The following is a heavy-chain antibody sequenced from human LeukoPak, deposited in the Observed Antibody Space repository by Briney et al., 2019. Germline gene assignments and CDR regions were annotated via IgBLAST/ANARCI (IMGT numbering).Heavy chain of an antibody. J-gene: IGHJ4*02. CDR2: IYYSGST. CDR1: GGSISSYY. V-gene: IGHV4-59*08. CDR3: ARIYDSSGYIDY. Sequence: SGTLSLTCTASGGSISSYYWNWIRQPPGKGLEWIGYIYYSGSTNYNPSLKSRVTISVDTSKNQFSLKLSSVTAADTAVYYCARIYDSSGYIDYWGQGTLVIVSS. D-gene: IGHD3-22*01.